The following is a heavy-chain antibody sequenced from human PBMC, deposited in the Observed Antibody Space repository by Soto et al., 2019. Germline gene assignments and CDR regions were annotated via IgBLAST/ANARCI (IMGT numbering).Heavy chain of an antibody. CDR1: GFTFSDYY. CDR2: ISSSSSYT. CDR3: ARCVMDDAFDI. J-gene: IGHJ3*02. V-gene: IGHV3-11*03. Sequence: PGGSLRLSCAASGFTFSDYYMSWIRQAPGKGLEWVSYISSSSSYTNYADSVKGRFTISRDNAKNSLYLQMNSLRAEDTAVYYCARCVMDDAFDIWGQGTMVTVSS.